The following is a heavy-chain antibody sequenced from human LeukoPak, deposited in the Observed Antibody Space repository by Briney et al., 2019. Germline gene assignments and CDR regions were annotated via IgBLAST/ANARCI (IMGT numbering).Heavy chain of an antibody. D-gene: IGHD6-13*01. J-gene: IGHJ4*02. CDR2: IYYSGTT. Sequence: PSETLSLTCTVSGGTISSYYWSWIRQPPGQGLEWIGYIYYSGTTNYNPSLKSRVIILVDTSKNQFSLNLSSVTAADTAVYYCARRGIAAAGYDYWGQGTLVTVSS. V-gene: IGHV4-59*08. CDR1: GGTISSYY. CDR3: ARRGIAAAGYDY.